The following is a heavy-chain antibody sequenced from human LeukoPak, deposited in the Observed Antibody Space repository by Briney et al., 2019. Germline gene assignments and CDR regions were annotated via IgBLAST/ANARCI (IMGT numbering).Heavy chain of an antibody. J-gene: IGHJ4*02. CDR1: GFTFSSYA. Sequence: GGSLRLSCAASGFTFSSYAMHWVRQAPGKGLEWVAVISYDGSNKYYADSVKGRFTISRDNSKNTLYLQMNSLRAEDTAVYYCARRHYFDYWGQETLVTVSS. CDR2: ISYDGSNK. CDR3: ARRHYFDY. V-gene: IGHV3-30*04.